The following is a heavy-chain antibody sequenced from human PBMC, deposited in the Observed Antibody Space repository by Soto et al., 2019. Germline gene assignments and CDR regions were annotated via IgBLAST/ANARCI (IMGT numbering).Heavy chain of an antibody. CDR2: IWNDGSNS. V-gene: IGHV3-33*01. J-gene: IGHJ6*02. Sequence: QVQLVESGGGVVQPGRSLRLSCAASGFTFNNYGMHWVRQAPGKGLEWLAVIWNDGSNSSYANSVKGRFTISRENSKNTLYLQMSSLGAEDTAVYYCARRQIPPPTRGAANARGGMDVWGQGTTVTVSS. D-gene: IGHD6-13*01. CDR1: GFTFNNYG. CDR3: ARRQIPPPTRGAANARGGMDV.